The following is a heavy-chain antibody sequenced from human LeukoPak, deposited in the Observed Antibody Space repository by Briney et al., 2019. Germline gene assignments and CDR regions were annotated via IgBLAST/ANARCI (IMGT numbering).Heavy chain of an antibody. CDR1: GFTFSSYA. J-gene: IGHJ4*02. CDR2: ISGSGGST. V-gene: IGHV3-23*01. CDR3: AKDRSPYYYGSGSYFDY. Sequence: GGSLRLSCAASGFTFSSYAMSWVRQAPGKGLEWVSAISGSGGSTYYADSVKGRFTISRDNSKNTLYLQMNSLRAGDTAVYYCAKDRSPYYYGSGSYFDYWGQGTLVTVSS. D-gene: IGHD3-10*01.